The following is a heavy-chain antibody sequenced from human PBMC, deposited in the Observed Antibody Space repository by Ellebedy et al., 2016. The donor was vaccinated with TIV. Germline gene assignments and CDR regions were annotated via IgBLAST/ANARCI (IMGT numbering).Heavy chain of an antibody. J-gene: IGHJ4*02. CDR3: ARGSGYCSSTSCSGGSD. Sequence: GESLKISCVDSGLTFSSYWMSWVRQAPGRGLEWLANIKQDGSDKNYVESVKGRFTISRDNAKTSLYLQMDSLRAEDTAVYYCARGSGYCSSTSCSGGSDWGQGTPVTVSS. D-gene: IGHD2-2*01. CDR2: IKQDGSDK. V-gene: IGHV3-7*03. CDR1: GLTFSSYW.